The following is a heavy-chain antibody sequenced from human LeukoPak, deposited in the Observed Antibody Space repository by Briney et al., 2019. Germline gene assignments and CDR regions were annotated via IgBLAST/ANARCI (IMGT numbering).Heavy chain of an antibody. CDR3: ARQNFYRYCRSTSCYRPYYYYYMDV. CDR2: INHSGST. D-gene: IGHD2-2*01. J-gene: IGHJ6*03. Sequence: PSETLSLTCAVYGGSFSGYYWSWIRQPPGKGLEWIGEINHSGSTNYNPSLKSRVTISVDTSKNQFSLKLSSVTAADTTVYYCARQNFYRYCRSTSCYRPYYYYYMDVWGKGTTVTISS. V-gene: IGHV4-34*01. CDR1: GGSFSGYY.